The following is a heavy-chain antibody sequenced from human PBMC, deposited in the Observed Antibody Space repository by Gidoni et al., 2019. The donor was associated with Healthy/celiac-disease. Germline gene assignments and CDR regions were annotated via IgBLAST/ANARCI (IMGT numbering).Heavy chain of an antibody. CDR1: GFTFSSYS. CDR3: ARDGISYYYDSSGYPPFDY. D-gene: IGHD3-22*01. V-gene: IGHV3-21*01. Sequence: EVQLVESGGGLVKPGGSLRLSCAASGFTFSSYSMNWVRQAPGKGLEWVSSISSSSSYIYYADSVKGRFTISRDNAKNSLYLQMNSLRAEDTAVYYCARDGISYYYDSSGYPPFDYWGQGTLVTVSS. CDR2: ISSSSSYI. J-gene: IGHJ4*02.